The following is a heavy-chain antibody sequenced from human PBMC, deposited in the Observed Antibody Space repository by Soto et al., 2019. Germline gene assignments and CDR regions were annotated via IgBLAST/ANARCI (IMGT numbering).Heavy chain of an antibody. J-gene: IGHJ5*02. CDR3: ARLQCHSHNCVPLDP. D-gene: IGHD1-1*01. CDR1: GGSIRDDTYY. CDR2: IYYSGTS. V-gene: IGHV4-39*01. Sequence: QLQLQESGPGLVKPSETLSLTCTVSGGSIRDDTYYWGWIRQPPGKGLEWIGSIYYSGTSSYNPSLKSRVTMSVDTSKKQLSLRLSSVTAADTAVYYCARLQCHSHNCVPLDPWGQGTLVIVSS.